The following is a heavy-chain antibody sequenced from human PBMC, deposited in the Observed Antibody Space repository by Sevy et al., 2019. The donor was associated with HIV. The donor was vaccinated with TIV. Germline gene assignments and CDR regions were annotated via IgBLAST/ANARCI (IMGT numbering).Heavy chain of an antibody. CDR1: GFTFRSYS. D-gene: IGHD2-21*01. V-gene: IGHV3-48*01. CDR2: ISSGSTTV. CDR3: ARDGGYSDYGMDA. Sequence: GGSLRLSCVASGFTFRSYSINWVRQAPGKGLECVSFISSGSTTVYYTDSVKGRFTISRDSAKNSVYLQMNSLRVEDTGVYYCARDGGYSDYGMDAWGQGTMVTVSS. J-gene: IGHJ6*02.